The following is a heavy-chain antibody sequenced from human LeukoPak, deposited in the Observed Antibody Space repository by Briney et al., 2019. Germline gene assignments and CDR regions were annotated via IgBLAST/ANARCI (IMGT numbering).Heavy chain of an antibody. V-gene: IGHV3-9*01. CDR1: GFTFDDYA. J-gene: IGHJ4*02. CDR3: AKSRSGSANWALQIFDN. CDR2: ISWNSGSI. Sequence: AGRSLRLSCAASGFTFDDYAMHWVRQAPGKGLEWVSGISWNSGSIGYADSVKGRFTISRDNSKNSLFVQMNSLRAEDTAVYFCAKSRSGSANWALQIFDNWGQGTLVTVSS. D-gene: IGHD1-1*01.